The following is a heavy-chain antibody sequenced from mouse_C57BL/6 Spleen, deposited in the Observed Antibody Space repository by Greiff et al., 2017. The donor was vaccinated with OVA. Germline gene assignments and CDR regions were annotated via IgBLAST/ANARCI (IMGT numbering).Heavy chain of an antibody. D-gene: IGHD1-1*01. J-gene: IGHJ1*03. V-gene: IGHV1-15*01. Sequence: LVESGAELVRPGASVTLSCKASGYTFTDYEMHWVKQTPVHGLEWIGAIDPETGGTAYNQKFKGKAILTADKSSSTAYMELRSLTSEDSAVYYCTRSDGSSDWYFDVWGTGTTVTVSS. CDR1: GYTFTDYE. CDR3: TRSDGSSDWYFDV. CDR2: IDPETGGT.